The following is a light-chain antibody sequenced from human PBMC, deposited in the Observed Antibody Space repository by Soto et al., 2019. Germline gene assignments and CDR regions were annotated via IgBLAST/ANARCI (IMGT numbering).Light chain of an antibody. Sequence: ALTQPPSASGSPGQSVTISCTGTSSDVGAYKFVSWYQQHPGKAPKVMIYEVSKRPSGVPDRFSGSKSGNTASLTVSGLQAEDEGDYYCSSYAGSNNVIFGGGTKVTVL. CDR2: EVS. J-gene: IGLJ2*01. CDR1: SSDVGAYKF. V-gene: IGLV2-8*01. CDR3: SSYAGSNNVI.